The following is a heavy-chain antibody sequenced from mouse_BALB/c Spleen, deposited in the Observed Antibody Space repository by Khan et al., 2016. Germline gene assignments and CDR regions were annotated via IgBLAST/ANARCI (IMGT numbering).Heavy chain of an antibody. CDR2: INSNGGST. J-gene: IGHJ2*01. V-gene: IGHV5-6-3*01. D-gene: IGHD2-12*01. CDR1: GFTFSTYG. CDR3: ARENYMFYFVY. Sequence: EVELVESGGGLVQPGGSLKLSCAASGFTFSTYGMSWVRQTPDKRLELVATINSNGGSTYYPDSVKGRFTISRDNVKNTLYLQMSSLKSEDTAMYYCARENYMFYFVYWGQGTTLTVSS.